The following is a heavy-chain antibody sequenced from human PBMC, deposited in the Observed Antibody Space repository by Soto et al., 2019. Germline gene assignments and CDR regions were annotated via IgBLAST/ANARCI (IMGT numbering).Heavy chain of an antibody. D-gene: IGHD6-6*01. J-gene: IGHJ6*03. CDR1: GFTFSSYS. CDR3: ARRGSSWIEVYYMDV. Sequence: GGSLRLSCAASGFTFSSYSMNWVRQAPGKGLEWVSAISGSGGSTYYADSVKGRFTISRDNSKNTLYLQMNSLRAEDTAVYYCARRGSSWIEVYYMDVWGKGTTVTVSS. CDR2: ISGSGGST. V-gene: IGHV3-23*01.